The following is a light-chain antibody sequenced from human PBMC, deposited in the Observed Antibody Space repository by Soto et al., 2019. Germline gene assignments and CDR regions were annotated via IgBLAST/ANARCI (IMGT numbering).Light chain of an antibody. J-gene: IGLJ1*01. V-gene: IGLV1-40*01. Sequence: QSVLTQPPSVSGAPGQRVTISCTGSSSNIGAGHDVHWYQQLPGTAPKLLIYSGDQRPSGVPDRFSGSKSGTSASLAISGLQSEDEADYYCAAWDDSLNDLVFGTVTKLTVL. CDR1: SSNIGAGHD. CDR2: SGD. CDR3: AAWDDSLNDLV.